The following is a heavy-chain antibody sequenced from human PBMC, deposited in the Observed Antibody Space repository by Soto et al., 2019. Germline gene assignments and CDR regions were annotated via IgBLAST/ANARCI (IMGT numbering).Heavy chain of an antibody. CDR2: ISSSSSYI. CDR3: ARGSGCGRYFDY. CDR1: GFTFSSYS. V-gene: IGHV3-21*01. J-gene: IGHJ4*02. Sequence: GGSLRLSCAASGFTFSSYSMNWVRQAPGKGLEWVSSISSSSSYIYYADSVKGRFTISRDNAKNSLYLQMNSLRAEDTAVYYCARGSGCGRYFDYWGQGTLVTVSS. D-gene: IGHD2-21*01.